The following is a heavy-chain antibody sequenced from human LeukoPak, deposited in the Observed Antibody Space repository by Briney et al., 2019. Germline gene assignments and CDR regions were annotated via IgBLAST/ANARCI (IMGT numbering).Heavy chain of an antibody. D-gene: IGHD2-2*01. Sequence: SETLSHTCIVSGGSLSSSTYYWGWIRQPPGKGLEWIGTIYYSGSDFYNPSLKSRVTISVDTSKHQFSLKLSSVIAADTTVNSCARHMAFPVRYCGGTSCFVDYWGQGILVTVSS. V-gene: IGHV4-39*01. J-gene: IGHJ4*02. CDR3: ARHMAFPVRYCGGTSCFVDY. CDR2: IYYSGSD. CDR1: GGSLSSSTYY.